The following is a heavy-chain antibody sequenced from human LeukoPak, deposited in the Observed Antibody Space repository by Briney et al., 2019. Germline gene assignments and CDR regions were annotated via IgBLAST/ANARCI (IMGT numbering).Heavy chain of an antibody. D-gene: IGHD6-19*01. Sequence: GGSLRLSCVACGFTLSNYDMSWDRQAPGKGLEWVSSISGSGGSTYQAENVKGRFTISRDNSKNTLYLQMNSLRDEDTAIYYCAAGSTTGWYVRYFDYWGQGTLVTVSS. CDR2: ISGSGGST. V-gene: IGHV3-23*01. CDR1: GFTLSNYD. CDR3: AAGSTTGWYVRYFDY. J-gene: IGHJ4*02.